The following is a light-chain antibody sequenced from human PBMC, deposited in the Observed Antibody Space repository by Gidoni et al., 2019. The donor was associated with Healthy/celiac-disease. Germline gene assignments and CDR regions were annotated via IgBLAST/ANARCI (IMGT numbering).Light chain of an antibody. CDR3: RQNYSTPTLT. Sequence: DIQMTQSPSSLSASVGDRVTITCRASQSISSYLNWYQQQPGKAPKLLLYSAASLHSGGPSRFSGRRAGAKFTITISSLQPEDDATDYCRQNYSTPTLTFGGGTKVEIK. V-gene: IGKV1-39*01. J-gene: IGKJ4*01. CDR2: SAA. CDR1: QSISSY.